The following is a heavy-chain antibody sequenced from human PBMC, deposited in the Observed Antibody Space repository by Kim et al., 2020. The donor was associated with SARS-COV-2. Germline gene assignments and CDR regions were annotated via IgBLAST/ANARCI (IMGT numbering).Heavy chain of an antibody. J-gene: IGHJ4*02. CDR1: GFTFSNYG. CDR3: AKDSVDYTVVKPAAIDY. CDR2: ISYDGRKK. V-gene: IGHV3-30*18. D-gene: IGHD2-2*01. Sequence: GGSLRLSCVVSGFTFSNYGMHWVRQAPGKGLEWVAVISYDGRKKYYADSVKGRFTISRDNSKNTLYLQMNSLRAEDTAVYFCAKDSVDYTVVKPAAIDYWGQGTLVTVSS.